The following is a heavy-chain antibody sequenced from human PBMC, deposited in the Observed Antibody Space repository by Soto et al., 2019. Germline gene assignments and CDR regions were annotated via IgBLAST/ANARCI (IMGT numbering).Heavy chain of an antibody. CDR1: GFTFSDYY. CDR2: ISSRGSTI. J-gene: IGHJ4*02. Sequence: QVQLVESGGGLVKPGGSLRLSCAASGFTFSDYYMSWIRPAPGKGLARVSYISSRGSTIYYADSVKGRFTISRHNAKNSLYPQTNCLVAEDTAVYYCARRGSSSGGSVYWGQGTLVTVSS. D-gene: IGHD6-6*01. V-gene: IGHV3-11*01. CDR3: ARRGSSSGGSVY.